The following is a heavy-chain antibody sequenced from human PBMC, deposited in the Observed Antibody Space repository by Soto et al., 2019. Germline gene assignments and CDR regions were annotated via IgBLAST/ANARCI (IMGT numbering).Heavy chain of an antibody. J-gene: IGHJ4*02. CDR1: GAGDTFSNYG. CDR3: WRHDKTALPPLDS. Sequence: QVHLVQSGAEVKSPGSAVKVSCKVSGAGDTFSNYGLNWMRQAPGQGLEWMGGTIPAFGTANYAQKFQGRVTKSPETSPTTAYMELSSLGSDDPAVFYFWRHDKTALPPLDSWGQGTLVSVSS. V-gene: IGHV1-69*06. D-gene: IGHD3-3*01. CDR2: TIPAFGTA.